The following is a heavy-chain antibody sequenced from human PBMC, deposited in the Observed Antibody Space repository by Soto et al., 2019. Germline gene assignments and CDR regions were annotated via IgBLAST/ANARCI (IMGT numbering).Heavy chain of an antibody. CDR1: GYTFTSYG. V-gene: IGHV1-18*01. D-gene: IGHD3-22*01. Sequence: QVQLVQSGAEVKKPGASVKVSCKASGYTFTSYGISWVRQAPGQGLEWMGWISAYNGNTNYAQKLQGRVTMTTDTSTSIAYMELRSLRSDDTAVYYCARDQPYYYDSSGYYHLGDYWGQGTLVTVSS. CDR3: ARDQPYYYDSSGYYHLGDY. CDR2: ISAYNGNT. J-gene: IGHJ4*02.